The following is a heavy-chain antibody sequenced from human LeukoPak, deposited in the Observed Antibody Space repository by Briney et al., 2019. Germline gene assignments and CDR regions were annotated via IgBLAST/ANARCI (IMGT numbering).Heavy chain of an antibody. CDR2: INPNTGGT. Sequence: ASVKVSCKASGYTFTDYYMHWVRQAPGQRFEWMGRINPNTGGTNYAQKFQGRVTMTRDTSMSTAYMEVSSLTSDDTAVYYCARNLFDSNAYYSPAEYWGQGTLVTVAS. D-gene: IGHD3-22*01. CDR1: GYTFTDYY. V-gene: IGHV1-2*06. J-gene: IGHJ4*02. CDR3: ARNLFDSNAYYSPAEY.